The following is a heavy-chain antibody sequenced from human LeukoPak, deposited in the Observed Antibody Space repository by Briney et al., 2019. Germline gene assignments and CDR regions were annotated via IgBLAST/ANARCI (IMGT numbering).Heavy chain of an antibody. Sequence: PGGSLRLSCAASGFTFSSYGMHWVRQAPGKGLEWVAFIRYDGSNKYYADSVKGRFTISRDISKNTLYLQMNSLRAEDTAVYYCAKDFNGGNSVLSYWGQGTLVTVSS. CDR1: GFTFSSYG. V-gene: IGHV3-30*02. CDR2: IRYDGSNK. J-gene: IGHJ4*02. D-gene: IGHD4-23*01. CDR3: AKDFNGGNSVLSY.